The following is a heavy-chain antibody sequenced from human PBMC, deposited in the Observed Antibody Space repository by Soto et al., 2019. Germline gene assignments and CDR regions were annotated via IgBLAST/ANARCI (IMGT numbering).Heavy chain of an antibody. D-gene: IGHD3-22*01. CDR3: AKEFFDNGGYYPSLDALDL. Sequence: QVQLAESGGGVVQPGRSLTISCAASGFTLGTYGMHWVRQAPGKGLEWVAVISNDGGDKYYSDSVMGRFTISRDNSKNTLYLQMNSLRAEDTAVYYCAKEFFDNGGYYPSLDALDLWGQGTVVTVSS. CDR2: ISNDGGDK. V-gene: IGHV3-30*18. CDR1: GFTLGTYG. J-gene: IGHJ3*01.